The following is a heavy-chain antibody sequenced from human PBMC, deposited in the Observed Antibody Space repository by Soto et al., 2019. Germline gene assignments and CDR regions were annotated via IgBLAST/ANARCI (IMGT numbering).Heavy chain of an antibody. J-gene: IGHJ5*02. V-gene: IGHV3-7*03. CDR2: IKQDGSEK. D-gene: IGHD6-19*01. CDR3: ARRPREGIAVDNWFDP. CDR1: GFTFSSYW. Sequence: GGSLRLSCAASGFTFSSYWMSWVRQAPGKGLEWVANIKQDGSEKYYVDSVKGRFTISRDNAKNSLYLQMNSLRAEDTAVYYWARRPREGIAVDNWFDPWGQGTLVTVSS.